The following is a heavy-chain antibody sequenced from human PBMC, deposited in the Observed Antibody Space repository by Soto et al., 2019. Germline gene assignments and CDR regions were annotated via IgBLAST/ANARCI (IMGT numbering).Heavy chain of an antibody. D-gene: IGHD6-6*01. J-gene: IGHJ5*02. CDR3: ARSIAARRVYWFDP. CDR2: TYYRSKWYN. V-gene: IGHV6-1*01. CDR1: GDSVSSNSAA. Sequence: PSQTLSLTYAISGDSVSSNSAAWNWIRQSPSRGLEWLGRTYYRSKWYNDYAVSVKSRITINPDTSKNQFSLQLNSVTPEDTAVYYCARSIAARRVYWFDPWGQGTLVTVSS.